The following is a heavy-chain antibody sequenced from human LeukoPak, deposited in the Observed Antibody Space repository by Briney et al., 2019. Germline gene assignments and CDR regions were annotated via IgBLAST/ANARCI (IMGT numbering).Heavy chain of an antibody. J-gene: IGHJ4*02. Sequence: SVKLSCKASGGTFSCYAISWVRQAPGQGLEWMGGIMPILCTANYAQKCQGRVTITADASTSTASMQLSCLRSEDTAVYYCARLDSSGYLYYFDYWGQGTLVTVSS. V-gene: IGHV1-69*13. CDR2: IMPILCTA. CDR3: ARLDSSGYLYYFDY. D-gene: IGHD3-22*01. CDR1: GGTFSCYA.